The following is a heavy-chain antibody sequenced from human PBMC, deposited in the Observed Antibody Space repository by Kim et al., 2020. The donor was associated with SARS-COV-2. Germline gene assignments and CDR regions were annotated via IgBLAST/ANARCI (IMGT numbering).Heavy chain of an antibody. V-gene: IGHV1-69*13. CDR3: ARVFTVLDIPAHSSETYYGMDV. CDR1: GGTFSSYA. D-gene: IGHD5-12*01. CDR2: IIPIFGTA. Sequence: SVKVSCKASGGTFSSYAISWVRQAPGQGLEWMGGIIPIFGTANYAQKFQGRVTITADESTSTAYMELSSLRSEDTAVYYSARVFTVLDIPAHSSETYYGMDVWGEGTTVPVFS. J-gene: IGHJ6*04.